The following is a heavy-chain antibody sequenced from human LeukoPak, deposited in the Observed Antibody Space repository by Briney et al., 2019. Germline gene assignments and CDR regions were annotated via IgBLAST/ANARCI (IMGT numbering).Heavy chain of an antibody. D-gene: IGHD3-10*01. CDR2: IYPGDSDT. Sequence: GESLKISCQTAGYRFTDYWIGWVRQMPGKGLEWMGIIYPGDSDTRYSPSFQGQVTISADKSIRTAYLQWSLKASDTAIYYCARSDQLRWFGEPRRPFYYGMDVWGQGTTVTVS. CDR3: ARSDQLRWFGEPRRPFYYGMDV. V-gene: IGHV5-51*01. CDR1: GYRFTDYW. J-gene: IGHJ6*02.